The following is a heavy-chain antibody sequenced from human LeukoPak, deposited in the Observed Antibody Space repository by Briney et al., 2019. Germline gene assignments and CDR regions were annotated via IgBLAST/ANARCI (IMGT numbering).Heavy chain of an antibody. D-gene: IGHD3-10*02. CDR2: ISSSGSTI. Sequence: GGSLRLSCAASGFTFSSYEMNWVRQAPGKGLEWVSYISSSGSTIYYADSVKGRFTISGDNAKNSLYLQMNSLRAEDTAVYYCAELGITMIGGVWGRGTTVTISS. J-gene: IGHJ6*04. CDR1: GFTFSSYE. V-gene: IGHV3-48*03. CDR3: AELGITMIGGV.